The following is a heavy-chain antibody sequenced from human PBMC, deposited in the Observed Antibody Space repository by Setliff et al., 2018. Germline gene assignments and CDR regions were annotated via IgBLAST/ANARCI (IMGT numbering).Heavy chain of an antibody. J-gene: IGHJ5*01. D-gene: IGHD3-3*01. Sequence: PSETLSLTCSVSGGSITSRSYYWGWIRQSPGKGLEWLGTIYYSGTTYYNSSLRSRVSISTDTSKNEFSLRLSSVTAADTAVYYCVKPTWAGEVSSPFAFWFESWGQGTQVTVSS. V-gene: IGHV4-39*01. CDR3: VKPTWAGEVSSPFAFWFES. CDR2: IYYSGTT. CDR1: GGSITSRSYY.